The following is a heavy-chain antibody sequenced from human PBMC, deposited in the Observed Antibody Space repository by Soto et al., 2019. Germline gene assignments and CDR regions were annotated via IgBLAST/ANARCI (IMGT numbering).Heavy chain of an antibody. CDR3: ATTPTGYYDS. CDR2: VVYTECA. V-gene: IGHV4-39*02. J-gene: IGHJ5*01. CDR1: GGSLRGSDDY. Sequence: QLQLQESGPRLVKPSETLSLTCSVSGGSLRGSDDYWGWIRQSPGNGMEYIGSVVYTECAYYNPSFTRRHSIVPDTSTNRFVLNLKSVNATDTAVYYCATTPTGYYDSCGQRNLVSVSS. D-gene: IGHD1-26*01.